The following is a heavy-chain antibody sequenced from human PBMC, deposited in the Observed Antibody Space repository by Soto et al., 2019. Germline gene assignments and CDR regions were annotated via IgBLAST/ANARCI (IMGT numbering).Heavy chain of an antibody. CDR1: GFVYNTYA. D-gene: IGHD1-1*01. V-gene: IGHV3-33*01. CDR3: VRGIPFQYSNNWLHWYFDL. CDR2: IWNDGSKK. J-gene: IGHJ2*01. Sequence: VQLVESGGGVVQPGMSLRLSCAASGFVYNTYAMHWVRLSPGKGLEWVALIWNDGSKKYYVDSVKGRFTISRDNSQNTLSLQMDSLRGVDTAVYFCVRGIPFQYSNNWLHWYFDLWGRGTQVTVSS.